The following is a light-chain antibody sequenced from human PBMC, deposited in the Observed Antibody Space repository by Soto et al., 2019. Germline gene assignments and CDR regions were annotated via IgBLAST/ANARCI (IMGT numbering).Light chain of an antibody. V-gene: IGKV4-1*01. Sequence: DIVMTQSPDSLAVSLGERATINCKSSQSVLYSSNNKNYLAWYQQRPGQPPKLLIHWASTRESGVPDRFSGSGSGTDFPLTITSLQAEDVAVYYCQQYESTPPTFGQGTKLEIK. CDR1: QSVLYSSNNKNY. J-gene: IGKJ2*01. CDR3: QQYESTPPT. CDR2: WAS.